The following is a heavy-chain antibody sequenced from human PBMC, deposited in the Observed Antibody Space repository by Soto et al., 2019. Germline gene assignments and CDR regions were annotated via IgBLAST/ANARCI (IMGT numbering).Heavy chain of an antibody. CDR3: ARKPLGSEGNWFDP. CDR1: GFTFSSYS. CDR2: ISSSSSYI. V-gene: IGHV3-21*01. Sequence: ESGGGLVKPGGSLRLSCAASGFTFSSYSMNWVRQAPGKGLEWVSSISSSSSYIYYADSVKGRFTISRDNAKNSLYLQMNSLRAEDTAVYYCARKPLGSEGNWFDPWGQGTLVTVSS. J-gene: IGHJ5*02. D-gene: IGHD3-10*01.